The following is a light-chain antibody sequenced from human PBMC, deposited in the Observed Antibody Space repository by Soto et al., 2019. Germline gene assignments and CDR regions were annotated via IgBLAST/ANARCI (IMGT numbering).Light chain of an antibody. CDR1: QSVSNN. J-gene: IGKJ2*01. CDR2: DAS. CDR3: QQRSNFMYT. V-gene: IGKV3-11*01. Sequence: EIVLTQSPATLSLSPWERATLSCRASQSVSNNLAWYQQKPGQAPRLLIYDASNRATGIPARFSGRGSGTDFTLTISSLEPEDFAVYYCQQRSNFMYTFGQGTKLEIK.